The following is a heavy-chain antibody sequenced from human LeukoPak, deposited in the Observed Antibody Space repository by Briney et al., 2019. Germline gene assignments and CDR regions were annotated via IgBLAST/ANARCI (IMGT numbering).Heavy chain of an antibody. V-gene: IGHV5-51*01. CDR3: ARQAYYDFWSGYYSRGPYYYYGMDV. CDR1: GYSFTSYW. J-gene: IGHJ6*02. D-gene: IGHD3-3*01. Sequence: GESLKISCKGSGYSFTSYWIGWVRQMPGKGLKWMGIIYPGDSDTRYSPSFQGQVTISADKSISTAYLQWSSLKASDTAMYYCARQAYYDFWSGYYSRGPYYYYGMDVWGQGTTVTVSS. CDR2: IYPGDSDT.